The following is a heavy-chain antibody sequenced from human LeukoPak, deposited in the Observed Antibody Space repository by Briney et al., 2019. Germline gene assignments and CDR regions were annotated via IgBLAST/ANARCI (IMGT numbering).Heavy chain of an antibody. D-gene: IGHD2-21*01. Sequence: ASVKVSCKASGYTFTSYDINWVRQATGQGLEWMGWMNPNSGNTGYAQKFQGRVTMTRDMSTSTVYMELSSLRSEDTAVYYCARAGEAYWGQGTLVTVSS. CDR3: ARAGEAY. CDR1: GYTFTSYD. J-gene: IGHJ4*02. V-gene: IGHV1-8*01. CDR2: MNPNSGNT.